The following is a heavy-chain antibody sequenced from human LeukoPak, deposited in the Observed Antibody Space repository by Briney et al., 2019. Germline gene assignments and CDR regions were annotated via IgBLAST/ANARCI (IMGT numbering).Heavy chain of an antibody. D-gene: IGHD2-2*01. CDR1: GYTFTGYH. CDR2: INPNSGDT. J-gene: IGHJ4*02. Sequence: ASVKVSCKASGYTFTGYHMHWVRQAPGQGLEWMGRINPNSGDTHYAQKFQGRVTMTGDTSISAAYMDLSRLRSDDTAVYYCARDYCSSTSCLFDYWGQGTLVTVSS. V-gene: IGHV1-2*06. CDR3: ARDYCSSTSCLFDY.